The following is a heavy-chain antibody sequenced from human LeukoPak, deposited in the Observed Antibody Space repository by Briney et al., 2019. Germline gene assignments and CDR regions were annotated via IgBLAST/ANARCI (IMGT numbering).Heavy chain of an antibody. V-gene: IGHV3-23*01. CDR3: AIAALDCSSTSCYFAFDI. J-gene: IGHJ3*02. CDR2: ISVSGGST. D-gene: IGHD2-2*01. Sequence: GGSLRLSCAASGFTFSSYAMSWVRQAPGKGLEWVSAISVSGGSTYYADAVKGRCTISRDNSKNTLYLQMTSLRAEDTAVYYCAIAALDCSSTSCYFAFDIWGKGTMVTVSS. CDR1: GFTFSSYA.